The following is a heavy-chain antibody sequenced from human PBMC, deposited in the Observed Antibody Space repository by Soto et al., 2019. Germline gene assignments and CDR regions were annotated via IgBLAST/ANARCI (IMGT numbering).Heavy chain of an antibody. CDR2: ISAYNGNT. CDR1: GYTITSYG. Sequence: GASVKVCCKASGYTITSYGITWGRQAPGQGLERMGWISAYNGNTNYAQKLQGRVTMTTDTSTRTAYMELRSLRSDDTAVYYCAREDVQGSSRFRLLDFCGQGALVTVSS. J-gene: IGHJ4*02. V-gene: IGHV1-18*01. CDR3: AREDVQGSSRFRLLDF. D-gene: IGHD6-13*01.